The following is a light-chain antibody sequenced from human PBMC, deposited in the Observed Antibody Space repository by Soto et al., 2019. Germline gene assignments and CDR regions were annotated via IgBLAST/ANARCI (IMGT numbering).Light chain of an antibody. CDR1: QSVNSNC. CDR3: QQYGSSPQT. CDR2: SAS. J-gene: IGKJ1*01. V-gene: IGKV3-20*01. Sequence: EIVLTQSPGTLPLSPGEGATLSCRASQSVNSNCLAWYQQKPGQAPRLLIYSASSRATGIPDRFSCSGSGRDFTLTISRLEPEDFAVDYCQQYGSSPQTFGQGTKVEIK.